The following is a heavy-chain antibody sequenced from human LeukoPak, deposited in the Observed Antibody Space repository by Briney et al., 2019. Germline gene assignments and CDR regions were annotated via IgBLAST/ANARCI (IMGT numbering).Heavy chain of an antibody. Sequence: PGRSLRLSCAASGFTFSSYAMHWVRQAPGKGLEWVAVISYDGSNKYYADSVKGRFTISRDNSKNTLYLQMNSLRAEDTAVYYCARPPYYGSGGYFDYWGQGTLVTVSS. J-gene: IGHJ4*02. CDR2: ISYDGSNK. CDR1: GFTFSSYA. D-gene: IGHD3-10*01. V-gene: IGHV3-30-3*01. CDR3: ARPPYYGSGGYFDY.